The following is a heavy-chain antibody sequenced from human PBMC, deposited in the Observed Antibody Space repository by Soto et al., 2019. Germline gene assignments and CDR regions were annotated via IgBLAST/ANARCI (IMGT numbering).Heavy chain of an antibody. Sequence: GGSLRLSCAASGFTVSSNYMSWVRQAPGKGLEWVSVIYSGGSTYYADSVKGRFTISRDNSKNTLYPQMNSLRAEDTAVYYCARAKSGSYYKYYFDYWGQGTLVTVSS. CDR3: ARAKSGSYYKYYFDY. J-gene: IGHJ4*02. CDR1: GFTVSSNY. V-gene: IGHV3-53*01. D-gene: IGHD1-26*01. CDR2: IYSGGST.